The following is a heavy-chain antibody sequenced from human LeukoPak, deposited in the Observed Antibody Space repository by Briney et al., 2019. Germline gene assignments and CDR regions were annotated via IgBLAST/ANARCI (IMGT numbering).Heavy chain of an antibody. D-gene: IGHD2-2*01. CDR1: GDSVSSNSVT. Sequence: SQTLSLTCAISGDSVSSNSVTWNWIRQSPSRGHGWLGRTYYRSTWYSDYAVSVRGRITVNPDTSKNQFSLHLNSVTPEDTAVYYCARRLTQYDCFDPWGQGILVTVSS. CDR3: ARRLTQYDCFDP. V-gene: IGHV6-1*01. CDR2: TYYRSTWYS. J-gene: IGHJ5*02.